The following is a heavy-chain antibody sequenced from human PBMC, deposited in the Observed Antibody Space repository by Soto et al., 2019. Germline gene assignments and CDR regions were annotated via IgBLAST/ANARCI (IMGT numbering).Heavy chain of an antibody. J-gene: IGHJ3*02. CDR2: IIPLFGTA. CDR1: GGTFSSYA. V-gene: IGHV1-69*13. D-gene: IGHD3-10*01. CDR3: ARQVGGTDAFDI. Sequence: GSSVKASCKASGGTFSSYAISWVRQAPGQGLEWMGGIIPLFGTANYAQKFQGRVTITADESTSTAYMELSSLRSEDTALYYCARQVGGTDAFDIWGQGTMVTVSS.